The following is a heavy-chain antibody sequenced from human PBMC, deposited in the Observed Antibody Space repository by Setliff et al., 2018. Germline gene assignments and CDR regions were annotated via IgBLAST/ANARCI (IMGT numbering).Heavy chain of an antibody. V-gene: IGHV3-48*03. CDR2: INSGGTKI. CDR3: ARTCSGSGCYAGLES. Sequence: GGSLRLSCAASGFFFRSYEMNWVRQTPGKGLEWVSYINSGGTKIYYADSVEGRFTISRDNGKNSLFLQMNSVRAEDTAVYYCARTCSGSGCYAGLESWGQGTPVTVSS. J-gene: IGHJ4*02. CDR1: GFFFRSYE. D-gene: IGHD2-15*01.